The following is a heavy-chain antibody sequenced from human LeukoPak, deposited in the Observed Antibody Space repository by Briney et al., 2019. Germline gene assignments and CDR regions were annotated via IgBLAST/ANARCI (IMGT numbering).Heavy chain of an antibody. J-gene: IGHJ6*02. CDR3: ARHCSGGSCYLGYGMDV. CDR1: GYSFTSYW. V-gene: IGHV5-51*01. Sequence: GESLKISCKGSGYSFTSYWIGWVRQMPGKGLEWMGIIYPGDSDTRYSPSFQGQVTISADKSISTAYLQWSSLKAPGTAMYYCARHCSGGSCYLGYGMDVWGQGTTVTVSS. CDR2: IYPGDSDT. D-gene: IGHD2-15*01.